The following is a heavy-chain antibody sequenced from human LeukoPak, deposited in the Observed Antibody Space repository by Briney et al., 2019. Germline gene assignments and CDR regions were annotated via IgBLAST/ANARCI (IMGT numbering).Heavy chain of an antibody. D-gene: IGHD6-19*01. Sequence: SGPTLVNPTQTLTLACTFSGFSLTTNQMRVSWIRQPPGKALKWLARIDWDDDKFYRTSLKTRLTISKDNSKNQVVLTMTNMDPVDTATYYCARGSGSGTFFDYWGQGTQVTVSS. CDR2: IDWDDDK. J-gene: IGHJ4*02. V-gene: IGHV2-70*04. CDR1: GFSLTTNQMR. CDR3: ARGSGSGTFFDY.